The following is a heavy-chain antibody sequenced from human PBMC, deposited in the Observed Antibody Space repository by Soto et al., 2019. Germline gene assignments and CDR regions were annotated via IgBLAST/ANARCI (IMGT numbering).Heavy chain of an antibody. J-gene: IGHJ6*02. Sequence: QVQLVESGGGVVQPGRSLRLSCAASGFTFSSYGMHWVRQAPGKGLEWVAVISYDGSNKYYADSVKGRFTISRDNSKNTLYLQMNSLRAEDTAVYYCAKDGSSWLDVWGQGTTVTVSS. CDR2: ISYDGSNK. V-gene: IGHV3-30*18. D-gene: IGHD6-13*01. CDR3: AKDGSSWLDV. CDR1: GFTFSSYG.